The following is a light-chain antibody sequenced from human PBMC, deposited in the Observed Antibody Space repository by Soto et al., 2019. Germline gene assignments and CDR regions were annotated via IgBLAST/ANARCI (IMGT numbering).Light chain of an antibody. CDR2: DAS. V-gene: IGKV3-20*01. J-gene: IGKJ4*01. CDR1: QTVRNNY. CDR3: QQFSSYPLT. Sequence: EFVLTQSPGTLSLSPGERATLSCRASQTVRNNYLAWYQQKPGQAPRLLIYDASSRATGIPDRFSGGGSGTDFTLPISRPEPEDFAVYYCQQFSSYPLTFGGGTKVEIK.